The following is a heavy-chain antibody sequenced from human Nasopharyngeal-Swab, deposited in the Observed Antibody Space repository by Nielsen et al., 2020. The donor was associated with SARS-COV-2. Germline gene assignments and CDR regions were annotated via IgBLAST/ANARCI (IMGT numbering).Heavy chain of an antibody. Sequence: VRQAPGKGLEGIGEIYQSVNTNYNPSLKSLVSISLDKSKNQFSLNLTSVTAADTAVYYCATSGSSVTAGVNMDVWGKGTTVTVSS. D-gene: IGHD6-13*01. V-gene: IGHV4-4*02. CDR2: IYQSVNT. CDR3: ATSGSSVTAGVNMDV. J-gene: IGHJ6*03.